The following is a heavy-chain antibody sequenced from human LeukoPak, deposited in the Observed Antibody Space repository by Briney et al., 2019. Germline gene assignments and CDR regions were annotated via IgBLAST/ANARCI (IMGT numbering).Heavy chain of an antibody. D-gene: IGHD6-13*01. V-gene: IGHV1-2*02. CDR2: INPNSGGT. CDR3: VRNRMKYSSSWLGY. J-gene: IGHJ4*02. CDR1: GYTFTGYY. Sequence: ASVKVSCKASGYTFTGYYMHWVREAPGQGLEWMGWINPNSGGTNYAQKFQGRVTMTRDTSISTAYMELSRLRSDDTAVYYWVRNRMKYSSSWLGYWGQGTLVTVSS.